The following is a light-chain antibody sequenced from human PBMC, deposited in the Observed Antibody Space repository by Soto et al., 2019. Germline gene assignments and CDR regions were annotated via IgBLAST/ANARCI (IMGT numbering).Light chain of an antibody. Sequence: QSVLTRPPSASGTPGQRVTISCSGSSSDVGGYDYVSWYQRHPGKAPELMISEPVNRPSWVSNRFSGPKSRNTASLTISGLQAEDEADYYCCSFASSSTYVFGTGTKVTVL. V-gene: IGLV2-14*01. J-gene: IGLJ1*01. CDR2: EPV. CDR1: SSDVGGYDY. CDR3: CSFASSSTYV.